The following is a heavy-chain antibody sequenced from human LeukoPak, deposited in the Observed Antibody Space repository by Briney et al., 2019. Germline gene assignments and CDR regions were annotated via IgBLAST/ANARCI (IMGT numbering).Heavy chain of an antibody. CDR3: ARARGAEAIDY. V-gene: IGHV4-59*12. D-gene: IGHD6-25*01. Sequence: KTSETLSLTCTVSGGSISSYYWSWIRQPPGKGLEWIGYIYYSGSTNYNPSLKSRLTISVDTSKNQFSLKLTSVTAADTAVYYCARARGAEAIDYWGQGTLVTVSS. CDR2: IYYSGST. J-gene: IGHJ4*02. CDR1: GGSISSYY.